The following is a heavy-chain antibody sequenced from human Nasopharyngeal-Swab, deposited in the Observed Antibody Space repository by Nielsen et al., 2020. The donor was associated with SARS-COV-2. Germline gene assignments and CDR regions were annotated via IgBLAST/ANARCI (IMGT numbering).Heavy chain of an antibody. Sequence: RQAPGKGLEWIGSIYYSGSTYYNPSLKSRVTISVDTSKNQFSLKLSSVTAAVTAVYYCARPYRYCSGGSCHSGGAFDIWGQGTMVTVSS. J-gene: IGHJ3*02. D-gene: IGHD2-15*01. CDR3: ARPYRYCSGGSCHSGGAFDI. V-gene: IGHV4-39*01. CDR2: IYYSGST.